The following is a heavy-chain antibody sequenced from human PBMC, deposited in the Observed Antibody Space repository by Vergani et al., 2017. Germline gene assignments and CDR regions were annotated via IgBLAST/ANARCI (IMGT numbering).Heavy chain of an antibody. V-gene: IGHV1-2*02. D-gene: IGHD3-10*01. J-gene: IGHJ4*02. CDR1: GYTFTGYY. Sequence: QVQLVQSGAEVKKPGASVKVPCKASGYTFTGYYMHWVRQAPGQGLEWMGWNNPNSGCTNYAQKFHGMVTMTRDTSISTAYMELSRLRSDDTAVYYCARVGVDGFGECLYSKFDYWGQGTLVTVSS. CDR3: ARVGVDGFGECLYSKFDY. CDR2: NNPNSGCT.